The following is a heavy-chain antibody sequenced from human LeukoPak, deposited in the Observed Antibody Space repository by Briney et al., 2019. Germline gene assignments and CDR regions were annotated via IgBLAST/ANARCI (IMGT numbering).Heavy chain of an antibody. D-gene: IGHD1-26*01. V-gene: IGHV4-59*08. CDR2: IYYSGST. CDR1: GGSISPYY. J-gene: IGHJ4*02. Sequence: SETLSLTCTVSGGSISPYYWSWIRQPPGKGLEWIGYIYYSGSTKYNPSLKSRVTISLDTSKNQFSLKLSSVTAADTAVYYCARQNSGSYSFDYWGQGTLVTVSS. CDR3: ARQNSGSYSFDY.